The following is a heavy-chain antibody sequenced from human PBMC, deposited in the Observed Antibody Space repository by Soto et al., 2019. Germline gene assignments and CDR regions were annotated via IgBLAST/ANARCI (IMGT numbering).Heavy chain of an antibody. V-gene: IGHV3-33*01. D-gene: IGHD2-15*01. J-gene: IGHJ6*03. CDR3: ARGCPGGSCYSADYYYLDV. Sequence: GGSLRLSCAASGFTFSSYGMHWVRQAPGKGLEWVAVIWYDGSNKYYADSVKGRFTISRDNSKNTLYLQMNSLRAEDTAVYYCARGCPGGSCYSADYYYLDVWGKGTTVTVSS. CDR1: GFTFSSYG. CDR2: IWYDGSNK.